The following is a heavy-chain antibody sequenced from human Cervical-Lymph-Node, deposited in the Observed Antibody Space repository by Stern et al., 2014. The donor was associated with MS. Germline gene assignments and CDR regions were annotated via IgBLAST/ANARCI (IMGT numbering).Heavy chain of an antibody. Sequence: VQLVQSGGGLVKPGGSLRLSWEASGFTFSDYYMNWVRQTPGKGLEWISYISHSDNTLYYAESVKGRFTISRDDSKNSLLLAMNSLRAEDTAVYYCARGVGMTHWGQGTLVTVSS. V-gene: IGHV3-11*01. D-gene: IGHD2-21*01. J-gene: IGHJ4*02. CDR3: ARGVGMTH. CDR1: GFTFSDYY. CDR2: ISHSDNTL.